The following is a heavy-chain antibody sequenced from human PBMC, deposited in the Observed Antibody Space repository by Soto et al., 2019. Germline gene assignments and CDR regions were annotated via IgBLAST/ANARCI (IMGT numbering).Heavy chain of an antibody. V-gene: IGHV3-23*01. Sequence: EAQLLESGGELIQPGGSLRLYCAASGFTYSSHGMSCVRQAPGKGLEWIAGLSRGGGSTYYAGSVKGRCTISRDNSKNTLDLIMNSLRVEDTALYYCARDGQYRSDGFDIWGQGTMVTVSS. CDR3: ARDGQYRSDGFDI. CDR2: LSRGGGST. CDR1: GFTYSSHG. J-gene: IGHJ3*02. D-gene: IGHD5-12*01.